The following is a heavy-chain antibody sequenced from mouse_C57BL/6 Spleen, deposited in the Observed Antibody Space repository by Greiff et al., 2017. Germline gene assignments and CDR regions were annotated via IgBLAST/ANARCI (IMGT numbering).Heavy chain of an antibody. CDR3: ARENYSNFAWFAY. J-gene: IGHJ3*01. D-gene: IGHD2-5*01. Sequence: EVQLQESGPGLVKPSQSLSLTCSVTGYSITSGYYWNWLRQFPGNKLEWMGYISYDGSNNYNPSLKNRISITRDTSKNQFFLKLNSVTTEDTATYYCARENYSNFAWFAYWGQGTLVTVSA. V-gene: IGHV3-6*01. CDR2: ISYDGSN. CDR1: GYSITSGYY.